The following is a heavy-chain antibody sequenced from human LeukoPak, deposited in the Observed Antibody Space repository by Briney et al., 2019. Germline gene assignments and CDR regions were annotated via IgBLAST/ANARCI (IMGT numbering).Heavy chain of an antibody. CDR1: GFTFSTYG. CDR3: AKDYLGEQMWNRNFDY. Sequence: GGSLRLSCAASGFTFSTYGMHWVRQAPGKGLEWVAVIWFDGSNKYYVDSVKGRFTISRDNSKNTLYLQMNSLRAEDTAVYYCAKDYLGEQMWNRNFDYWGQGTLVTVSS. CDR2: IWFDGSNK. D-gene: IGHD1-1*01. J-gene: IGHJ4*02. V-gene: IGHV3-33*06.